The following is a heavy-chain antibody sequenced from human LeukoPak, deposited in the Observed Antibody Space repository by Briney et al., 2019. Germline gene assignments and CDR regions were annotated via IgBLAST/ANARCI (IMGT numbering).Heavy chain of an antibody. V-gene: IGHV3-33*08. CDR1: GFTSSDYA. J-gene: IGHJ4*02. D-gene: IGHD3-10*01. CDR3: ARDDYSETSGGTRD. CDR2: IWNDESNR. Sequence: GGSLRLSCAASGFTSSDYAMHWVRQAPGKGLEWVAVIWNDESNRFYADSVKGRFTISRDNSKNTLYLQMNTLRDEDTGVYYCARDDYSETSGGTRDWGQGTLVTVST.